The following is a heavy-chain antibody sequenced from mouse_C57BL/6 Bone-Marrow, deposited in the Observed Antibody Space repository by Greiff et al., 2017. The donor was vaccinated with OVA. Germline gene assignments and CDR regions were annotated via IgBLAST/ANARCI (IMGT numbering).Heavy chain of an antibody. CDR2: IYPGDGDT. V-gene: IGHV1-82*01. J-gene: IGHJ2*01. CDR3: ARTDSYGSDY. Sequence: VKLQESGPELVKPGASVKISCKASGYVFSSSWMNWVKQRPGKGLEWIGRIYPGDGDTNYNGKFKGKATLTADKSSSTAYMQLSSLTSEDSAVYFCARTDSYGSDYWGQGTTLTVSS. D-gene: IGHD1-1*01. CDR1: GYVFSSSW.